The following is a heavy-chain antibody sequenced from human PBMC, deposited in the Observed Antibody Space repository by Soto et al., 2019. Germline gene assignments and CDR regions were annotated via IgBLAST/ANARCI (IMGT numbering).Heavy chain of an antibody. CDR3: ARAPISTIRSAFDY. CDR2: IWYDGSNK. D-gene: IGHD2-2*01. V-gene: IGHV3-33*01. Sequence: VAVIWYDGSNKYYADSVKGRFTISRDNSKNTLYLQMNSLRAEDTAVYYCARAPISTIRSAFDYWGQGTLVTVSS. J-gene: IGHJ4*02.